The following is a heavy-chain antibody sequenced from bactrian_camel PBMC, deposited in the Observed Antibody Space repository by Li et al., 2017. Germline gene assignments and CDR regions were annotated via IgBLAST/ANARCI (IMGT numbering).Heavy chain of an antibody. CDR2: IDIRDTS. Sequence: HVQLVESGGGSVQAGGSVRLSCVASGYTYGPSYMAWFRQAPGKKREGVAGIDIRDTSDYADSVKGRFTISRDNAKNTVYLQLNSLKTEDMAMYYCAACKDCLWLRTSIYWGQGTQVTVS. J-gene: IGHJ4*01. CDR1: GYTYGPSY. CDR3: AACKDCLWLRTSIY. D-gene: IGHD1*01. V-gene: IGHV3S55*01.